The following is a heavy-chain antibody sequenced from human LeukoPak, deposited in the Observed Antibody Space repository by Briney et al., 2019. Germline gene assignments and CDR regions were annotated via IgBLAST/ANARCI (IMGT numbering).Heavy chain of an antibody. J-gene: IGHJ6*04. CDR3: AELGITMIGGV. Sequence: GGSLRLSCAASGFTFSSYEMNWVRQASGKGLEWVSYISSSGSTIYYADSVKGRFTISRDNAKNSLYLQMISLRAEDTAVYYCAELGITMIGGVWGKGTTVTISS. CDR2: ISSSGSTI. D-gene: IGHD3-10*02. CDR1: GFTFSSYE. V-gene: IGHV3-48*03.